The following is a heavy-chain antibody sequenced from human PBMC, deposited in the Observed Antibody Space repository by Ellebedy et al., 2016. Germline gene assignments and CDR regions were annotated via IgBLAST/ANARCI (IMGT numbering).Heavy chain of an antibody. J-gene: IGHJ5*02. V-gene: IGHV1-69*13. CDR1: GRTFTNYA. Sequence: SVKVSCXASGRTFTNYAINWVRQASGQGFEWIGGLIPVFGTPNYAQKFQGRVTITADESTTTAYMELSGLTSEDTAVYYCARDTGGYYGSGWFDPWGQGTLVTVSS. CDR2: LIPVFGTP. CDR3: ARDTGGYYGSGWFDP. D-gene: IGHD3-10*01.